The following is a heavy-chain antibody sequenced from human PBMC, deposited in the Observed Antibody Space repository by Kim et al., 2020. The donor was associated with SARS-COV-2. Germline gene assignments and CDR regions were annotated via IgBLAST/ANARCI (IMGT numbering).Heavy chain of an antibody. CDR2: IKQDGSEK. D-gene: IGHD3-9*01. CDR3: ARGILTGYYNVELYYYYGMDV. J-gene: IGHJ6*02. Sequence: GGSLRLSCAASGFTFSSYWMSWVRQAPGKGLEWVANIKQDGSEKYYVDSVKGRFTISRDNAKNSLYLQMNSLRAEDTAVYYCARGILTGYYNVELYYYYGMDVWGQGTTVTVSS. V-gene: IGHV3-7*04. CDR1: GFTFSSYW.